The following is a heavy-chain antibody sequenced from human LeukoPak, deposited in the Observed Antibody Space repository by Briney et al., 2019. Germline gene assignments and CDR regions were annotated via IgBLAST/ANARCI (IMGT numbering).Heavy chain of an antibody. V-gene: IGHV1-2*04. D-gene: IGHD6-19*01. J-gene: IGHJ4*02. Sequence: ASVKVSCKASGYTFTGYYMHWVRQAPGQGLEWMGWINPNSGGTNYAQKFQGWVTMTRDTSISTAYMELSSLRSEDTAVYYCASPSSGWSTYFDYWGQGTLVTVSS. CDR3: ASPSSGWSTYFDY. CDR2: INPNSGGT. CDR1: GYTFTGYY.